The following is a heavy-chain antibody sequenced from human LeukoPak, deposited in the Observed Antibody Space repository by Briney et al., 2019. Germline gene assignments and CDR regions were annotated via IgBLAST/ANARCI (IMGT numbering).Heavy chain of an antibody. CDR3: ARGSYGMDV. J-gene: IGHJ6*02. V-gene: IGHV3-30-3*01. Sequence: GGSLRLSRAASGFTFSSYAMHWVRQAPGKGLEWVAVISYDGSNKYYADSVKGRFTISRDNSKNTLHLQMNGLRAEDTAVYYCARGSYGMDVWGQGTTVTVSS. CDR1: GFTFSSYA. CDR2: ISYDGSNK.